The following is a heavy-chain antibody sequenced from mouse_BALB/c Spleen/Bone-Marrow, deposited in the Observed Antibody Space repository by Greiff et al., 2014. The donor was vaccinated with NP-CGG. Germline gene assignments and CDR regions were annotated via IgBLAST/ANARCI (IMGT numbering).Heavy chain of an antibody. CDR3: ARGSYYEGAMDY. V-gene: IGHV2-9*02. CDR1: GFSLTSYG. Sequence: VKLQEPGPGLVAPSQSLSITSTVSGFSLTSYGVHWVRQPPGKVLEWLGVIWAGGSTNYNSALTSRLSISKDNSKSQVFLKMNSLQTDDTAMYYCARGSYYEGAMDYWGQGTSVTVSS. CDR2: IWAGGST. D-gene: IGHD1-1*01. J-gene: IGHJ4*01.